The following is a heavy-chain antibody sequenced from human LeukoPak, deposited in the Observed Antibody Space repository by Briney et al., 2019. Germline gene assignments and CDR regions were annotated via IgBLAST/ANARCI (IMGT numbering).Heavy chain of an antibody. CDR2: IYRFGNT. V-gene: IGHV4-4*08. CDR1: GDSISSDY. Sequence: SETLSLTCTVPGDSISSDYWSWIRQPPGKGLEWIGYIYRFGNTDYNPSLVRRVTISLDTSKKQLSLNLTSVTAADTAVYYCAGRGQRYFRDWGQGTLVTVSS. CDR3: AGRGQRYFRD. J-gene: IGHJ1*01.